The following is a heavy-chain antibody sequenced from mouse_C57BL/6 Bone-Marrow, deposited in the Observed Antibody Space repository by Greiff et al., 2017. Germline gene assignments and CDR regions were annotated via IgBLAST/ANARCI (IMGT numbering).Heavy chain of an antibody. CDR2: IYPGNSDT. Sequence: EVPLQQSGTVLARPGASVTMSCKTSGYTFTSYWMTGVKQRPGQGLEWIGAIYPGNSDTSSNQKFKGKAKLTAVTSASTAYMELSSLTNEDSAVYYCTRYDYDRYYYAMDYWGQGTSVTVSS. V-gene: IGHV1-5*01. CDR1: GYTFTSYW. CDR3: TRYDYDRYYYAMDY. D-gene: IGHD2-4*01. J-gene: IGHJ4*01.